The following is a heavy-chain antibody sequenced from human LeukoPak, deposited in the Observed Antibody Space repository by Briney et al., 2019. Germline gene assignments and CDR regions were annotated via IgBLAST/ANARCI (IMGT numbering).Heavy chain of an antibody. CDR3: ARGVSVAGSLQH. V-gene: IGHV4-30-2*01. D-gene: IGHD6-19*01. CDR2: IYHSGTT. J-gene: IGHJ1*01. CDR1: GDSFSGGGYS. Sequence: SETLSLTCAVSGDSFSGGGYSWTWIRQPPGKGLEWIGYIYHSGTTYYNPSLKSRVTISVDRSKNQFSLKLSSVTAADTAVYCCARGVSVAGSLQHWGQGTLVTVSS.